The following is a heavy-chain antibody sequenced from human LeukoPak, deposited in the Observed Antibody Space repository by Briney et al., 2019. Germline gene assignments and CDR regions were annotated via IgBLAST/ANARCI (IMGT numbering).Heavy chain of an antibody. Sequence: SVKVSCKASGGTFSSYAISWVRQAPGQGREWMGGKISIFGTANYAQKFQGRVTITTDESTSTAYMELSSLRSEDTAVYYCARLGVTNSFDIWGQGTMVTVSS. D-gene: IGHD2-21*02. CDR3: ARLGVTNSFDI. CDR1: GGTFSSYA. CDR2: KISIFGTA. J-gene: IGHJ3*02. V-gene: IGHV1-69*05.